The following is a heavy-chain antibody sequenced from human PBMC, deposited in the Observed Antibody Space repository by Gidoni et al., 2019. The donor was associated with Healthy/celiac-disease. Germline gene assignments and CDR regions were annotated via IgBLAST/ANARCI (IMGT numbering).Heavy chain of an antibody. CDR3: ARAHYYDSSGYYPPVEYFQH. CDR1: GGTFSSYA. D-gene: IGHD3-22*01. CDR2: IIPILGIA. J-gene: IGHJ1*01. V-gene: IGHV1-69*04. Sequence: EVKQPGSSVKVSCKASGGTFSSYAISWVRQAPGQGLEWMGRIIPILGIANYAQKFQGRVTITADKSTSTAYMELSSLRSEDTAVYYCARAHYYDSSGYYPPVEYFQHWGQGTLVTVSS.